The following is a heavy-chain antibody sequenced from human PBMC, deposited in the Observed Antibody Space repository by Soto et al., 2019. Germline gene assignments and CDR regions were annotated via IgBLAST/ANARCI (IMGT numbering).Heavy chain of an antibody. V-gene: IGHV1-2*02. CDR3: ARGRPMINIWFDP. D-gene: IGHD3-22*01. CDR2: IKPNSGDT. CDR1: GYTFTSSY. J-gene: IGHJ5*02. Sequence: ASVKVSCKTSGYTFTSSYMHWVRQTPGQRREWMGWIKPNSGDTNYAQKFQGRITMTGDTSISTAYMALTRLRFDVTAVDCCARGRPMINIWFDPWGEGIRVTVSP.